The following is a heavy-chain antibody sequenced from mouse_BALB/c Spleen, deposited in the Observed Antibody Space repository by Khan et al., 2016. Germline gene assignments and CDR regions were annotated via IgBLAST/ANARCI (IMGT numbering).Heavy chain of an antibody. CDR1: GYSITSDYA. V-gene: IGHV3-2*02. CDR2: ISYSGST. Sequence: EVQLQESGPGLVKPSQSLSLTCTVTGYSITSDYAWNWIRQFPGNKLEWMGYISYSGSTRYYPSLNSRISITRDTSKNQFFLQLNSVTTEDTATYYCARTPTAYYTMDYWGQGTSGTVSS. CDR3: ARTPTAYYTMDY. D-gene: IGHD1-2*01. J-gene: IGHJ4*01.